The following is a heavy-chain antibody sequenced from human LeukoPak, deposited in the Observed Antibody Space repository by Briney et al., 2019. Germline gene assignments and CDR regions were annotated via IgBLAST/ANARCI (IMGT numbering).Heavy chain of an antibody. CDR3: AKGSGGYSGSGSPHFDS. J-gene: IGHJ4*02. CDR2: NK. Sequence: PGGSLRLSCGASGFSFSSFAMHWVRQAPGKGLEWVAVNKYYADSVEGRFTISRDNSKNTVYLQMNSLRAEDTAVYYCAKGSGGYSGSGSPHFDSWGQGTLVAVSS. CDR1: GFSFSSFA. D-gene: IGHD3-10*01. V-gene: IGHV3-33*06.